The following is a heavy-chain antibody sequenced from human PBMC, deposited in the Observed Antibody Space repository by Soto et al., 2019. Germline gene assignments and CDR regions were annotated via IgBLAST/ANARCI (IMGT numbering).Heavy chain of an antibody. J-gene: IGHJ6*01. CDR2: FYTTGTT. CDR1: VVSISSYY. D-gene: IGHD3-10*01. Sequence: WETLSLTCTFSVVSISSYYWSCIRQSAGKGLEWLGRFYTTGTTNYNPSLKSRLSMSADTSKNQLSLRLTSVTAADTGVYYCARAGNEYGVEVLGQGTTVILSS. V-gene: IGHV4-4*07. CDR3: ARAGNEYGVEV.